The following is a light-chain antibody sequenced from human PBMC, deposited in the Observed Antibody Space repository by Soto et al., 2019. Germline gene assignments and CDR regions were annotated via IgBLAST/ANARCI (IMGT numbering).Light chain of an antibody. CDR1: TSNIGSGYD. Sequence: QSVLTQPPSVSGAPGQGVTISCTGSTSNIGSGYDVHWYQQVPGLAPKLLIYANINRPSGVPDRFSGSKSGTSASLAITGLQAEDEADYYCQSYENSLSGWVFGGGTKVTVL. J-gene: IGLJ2*01. CDR3: QSYENSLSGWV. V-gene: IGLV1-40*01. CDR2: ANI.